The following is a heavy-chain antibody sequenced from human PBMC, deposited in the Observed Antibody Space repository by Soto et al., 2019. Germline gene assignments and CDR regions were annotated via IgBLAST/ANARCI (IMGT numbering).Heavy chain of an antibody. CDR3: ARLWFGAYGMDV. J-gene: IGHJ6*02. CDR1: GGSISSYY. D-gene: IGHD3-10*01. Sequence: QVQLQESGPGLVKPSETLSLTCTVSGGSISSYYWSWIRQPPGKGLEWIGYIYYSGSTNYNPSLKSRVTISVDTSKDQFSLKLSPVTAADPAVYYCARLWFGAYGMDVWGQGTTVTVSS. V-gene: IGHV4-59*08. CDR2: IYYSGST.